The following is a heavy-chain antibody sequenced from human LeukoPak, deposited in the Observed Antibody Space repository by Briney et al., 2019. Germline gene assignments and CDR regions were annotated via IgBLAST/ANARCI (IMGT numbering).Heavy chain of an antibody. Sequence: SETLSLTCTASGGSISSSSYYWGWIRQPPGKGLEWIGYIYYSGSTNYNPSLKSRVTISVDTSKNQFPLKLTSATAADTAVYYCARGFTGDYDFWSGYPYYFDYWGQGTLVSVSS. CDR1: GGSISSSSYY. J-gene: IGHJ4*02. D-gene: IGHD3-3*01. V-gene: IGHV4-61*05. CDR3: ARGFTGDYDFWSGYPYYFDY. CDR2: IYYSGST.